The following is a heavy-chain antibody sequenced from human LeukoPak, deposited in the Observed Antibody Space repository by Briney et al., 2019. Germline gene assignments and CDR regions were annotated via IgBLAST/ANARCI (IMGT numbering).Heavy chain of an antibody. CDR2: ISGSGGST. CDR1: GFTFSSYW. CDR3: AKDSYYDFWSGYL. V-gene: IGHV3-23*01. D-gene: IGHD3-3*01. Sequence: GGSLRLSCAASGFTFSSYWMSWVRQAPGKGLEWVSAISGSGGSTYYADSVKGRFTISRDNSKNTLYLQMNSLRAEDTAVYYCAKDSYYDFWSGYLWGQGTLVTVSS. J-gene: IGHJ4*02.